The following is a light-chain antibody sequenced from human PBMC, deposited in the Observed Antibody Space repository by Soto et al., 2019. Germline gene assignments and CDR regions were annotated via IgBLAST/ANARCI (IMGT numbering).Light chain of an antibody. Sequence: EIVLTQSPATLSLSPGERATLSCRASQSVNSYLAWYQQKPGQAPRFLIYDASNRATGIPARFSGSGSGTDFTLTISSLEPEDFAAYYCQQRSNWPWTFGQGTKVEIK. V-gene: IGKV3-11*01. CDR1: QSVNSY. CDR2: DAS. CDR3: QQRSNWPWT. J-gene: IGKJ1*01.